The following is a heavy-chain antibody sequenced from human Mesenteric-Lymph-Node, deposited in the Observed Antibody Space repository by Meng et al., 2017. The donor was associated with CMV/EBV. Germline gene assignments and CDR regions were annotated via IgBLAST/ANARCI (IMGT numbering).Heavy chain of an antibody. D-gene: IGHD1-7*01. Sequence: SETLSLTCTVSGGAISSYYCSWIRLSPGKGLEWIGYIYYSGSSNYNPSLKSRVTISVDTSKNQFSLNLRSVTAADTAVYYCARESLNWNYGYWFDPWGQGTLVTVSS. CDR3: ARESLNWNYGYWFDP. CDR1: GGAISSYY. J-gene: IGHJ5*02. V-gene: IGHV4-59*12. CDR2: IYYSGSS.